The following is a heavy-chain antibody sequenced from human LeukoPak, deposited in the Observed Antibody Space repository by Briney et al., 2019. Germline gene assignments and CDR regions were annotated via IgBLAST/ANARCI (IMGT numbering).Heavy chain of an antibody. CDR1: GFTFSSYS. CDR3: AELGITMIGGV. Sequence: GGSLRLSCAASGFTFSSYSMNWVRQAPGKGVEWVSSISSSSSYIYYADSVKGRFTISRDNAKNSLYLQMNSLRAEDTAVYYCAELGITMIGGVWGKGTTVTISS. D-gene: IGHD3-10*02. J-gene: IGHJ6*04. CDR2: ISSSSSYI. V-gene: IGHV3-21*01.